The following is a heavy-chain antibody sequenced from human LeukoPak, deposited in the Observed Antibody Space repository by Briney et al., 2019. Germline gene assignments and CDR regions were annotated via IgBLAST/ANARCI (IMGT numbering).Heavy chain of an antibody. V-gene: IGHV4-38-2*02. D-gene: IGHD1-26*01. CDR1: GYSISSGYY. Sequence: SETLSLTCTVSGYSISSGYYWGWIRQPPGKGLEWIGSIYHSGSTYYNPSLKSRVTISVDTSKNQFSLKLSSVTAADTAVYYCARDKGGQWELEYYFDYWGQGTLVTVSS. J-gene: IGHJ4*02. CDR3: ARDKGGQWELEYYFDY. CDR2: IYHSGST.